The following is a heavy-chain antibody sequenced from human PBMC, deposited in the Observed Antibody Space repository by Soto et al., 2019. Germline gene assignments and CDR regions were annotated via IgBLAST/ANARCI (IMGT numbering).Heavy chain of an antibody. D-gene: IGHD6-13*01. J-gene: IGHJ4*02. CDR3: ARDRSRDYFDY. CDR2: IYYSGST. Sequence: SETLSLTCTVSGGSISSGGYYWSWIRQHPGKGLEWIGYIYYSGSTYYNPSLKSRVTISVDTSKNQFSLKLSSVTTADTAVYYCARDRSRDYFDYWGQGTLVTVSS. CDR1: GGSISSGGYY. V-gene: IGHV4-31*03.